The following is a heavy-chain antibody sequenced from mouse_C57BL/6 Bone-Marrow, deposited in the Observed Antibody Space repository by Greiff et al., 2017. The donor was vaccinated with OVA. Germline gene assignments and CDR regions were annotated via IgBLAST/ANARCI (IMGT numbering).Heavy chain of an antibody. V-gene: IGHV5-4*01. CDR2: ISDGGSYT. J-gene: IGHJ3*01. D-gene: IGHD2-2*01. CDR3: AREGLRRSLAY. Sequence: DVMLVESGGGLVKPGGSLKLSCAASGFTFSSYAMSWVRQTPEKRLEWVATISDGGSYTYYPDNVKGRFTISRDNAKNNLYLQMSHLKSEDTAMYYCAREGLRRSLAYWGQGTLVTVSA. CDR1: GFTFSSYA.